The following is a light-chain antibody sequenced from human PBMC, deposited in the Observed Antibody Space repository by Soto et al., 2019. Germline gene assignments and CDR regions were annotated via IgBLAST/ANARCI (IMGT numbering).Light chain of an antibody. V-gene: IGKV3-15*01. Sequence: IVMTQSPATLSVSPGERATLSCRASQSVDDNLAWYQQKPGQAPRLLIYGASTRATGIPARFSGSGSGTEFTLTISSLEPEDFAVYYCQQRSNWPPPTFGQGTRLEIK. J-gene: IGKJ5*01. CDR1: QSVDDN. CDR2: GAS. CDR3: QQRSNWPPPT.